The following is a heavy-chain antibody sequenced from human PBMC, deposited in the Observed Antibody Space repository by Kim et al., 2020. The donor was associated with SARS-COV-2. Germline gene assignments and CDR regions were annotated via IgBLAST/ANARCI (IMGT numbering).Heavy chain of an antibody. CDR3: AKEVGATDYYYGMDV. CDR1: GFTFDDYA. D-gene: IGHD1-26*01. Sequence: GGSLRLSCAASGFTFDDYAMHWVRQAPGKGLEWVSGISWNSGSIGYADSVKGRFTISRDNAKNSLYLQMNSLRAEDTALYYCAKEVGATDYYYGMDVWG. J-gene: IGHJ6*02. CDR2: ISWNSGSI. V-gene: IGHV3-9*01.